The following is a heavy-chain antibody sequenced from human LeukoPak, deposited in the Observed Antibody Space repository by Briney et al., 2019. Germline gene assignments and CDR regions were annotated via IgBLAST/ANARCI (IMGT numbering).Heavy chain of an antibody. CDR1: GFTFSSYS. V-gene: IGHV3-21*01. CDR2: ISSSSSYI. J-gene: IGHJ3*02. D-gene: IGHD3-10*01. CDR3: ARDSHLEELWLGELRDDAFDI. Sequence: GGSLRLSCAASGFTFSSYSMNWVRQAPGKGLEWVSSISSSSSYIYYADSVKGRFTISRDNAKNSLYLQMNSLRAEDTAVYYCARDSHLEELWLGELRDDAFDIWGQGTMVTVSS.